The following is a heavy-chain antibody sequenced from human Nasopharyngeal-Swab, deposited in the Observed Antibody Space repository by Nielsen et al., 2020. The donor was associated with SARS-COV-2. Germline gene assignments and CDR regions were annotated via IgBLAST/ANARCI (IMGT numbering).Heavy chain of an antibody. CDR3: TTDGT. V-gene: IGHV3-21*03. CDR1: GFTFSSYS. CDR2: ISSSSSYI. J-gene: IGHJ5*02. Sequence: GGSLRLSCAASGFTFSSYSMNWVRQAPGKGLEWVSSISSSSSYIYYADSVKGRFTISRDNSENTLYLQMNSLKTEDTAVYYCTTDGTWGQGTLVTVSS.